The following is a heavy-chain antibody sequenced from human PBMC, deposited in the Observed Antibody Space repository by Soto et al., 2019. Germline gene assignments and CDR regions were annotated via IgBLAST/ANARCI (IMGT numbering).Heavy chain of an antibody. Sequence: SETLSLTCAVYGGSFSGYYWSWIRQPPGKGLEWIGEINHSGSTNYNPSLKSRVTISVDTSKNQFSLKLSSVTAADTAVYYCARVTTMVRGTWPTLGFDPWGQGTLVTVSS. CDR1: GGSFSGYY. CDR2: INHSGST. J-gene: IGHJ5*02. D-gene: IGHD3-10*01. V-gene: IGHV4-34*01. CDR3: ARVTTMVRGTWPTLGFDP.